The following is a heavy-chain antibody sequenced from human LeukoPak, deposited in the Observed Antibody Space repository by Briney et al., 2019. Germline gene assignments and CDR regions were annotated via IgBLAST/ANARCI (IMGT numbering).Heavy chain of an antibody. Sequence: GGSLRLSCAASGFTFTTYWMHWVRQAPGKGLEWVSTITKSGDSTYYVDSVKGRFTISRDNSKNTLYLQMNSLRAEVTAKYYCTKDYCGKFCSAVWGQGTTVTVSS. D-gene: IGHD3-9*01. V-gene: IGHV3-23*01. CDR1: GFTFTTYW. J-gene: IGHJ6*02. CDR3: TKDYCGKFCSAV. CDR2: ITKSGDST.